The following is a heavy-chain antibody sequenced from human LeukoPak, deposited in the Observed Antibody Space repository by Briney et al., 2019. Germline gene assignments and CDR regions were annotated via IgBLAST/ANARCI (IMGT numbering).Heavy chain of an antibody. V-gene: IGHV4-31*01. Sequence: YPSETLSLTCTVSGGSISSGGYYWSWIRQHPGKGLEWIGYIYYSGSTYYNPSLKSLVTISVDTSMNQFSLKLSSVTAADTAVYYCARDRGRAGSWFDPWGQGTLVTVSS. D-gene: IGHD3-10*01. CDR3: ARDRGRAGSWFDP. CDR1: GGSISSGGYY. J-gene: IGHJ5*02. CDR2: IYYSGST.